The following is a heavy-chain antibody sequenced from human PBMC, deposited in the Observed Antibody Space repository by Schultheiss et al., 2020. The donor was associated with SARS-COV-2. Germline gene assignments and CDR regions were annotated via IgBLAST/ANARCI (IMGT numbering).Heavy chain of an antibody. CDR3: ARVFGAEGVDY. Sequence: SETLSLTCAVYGGSFSGYYWSWIRQPPGKGLEWIGEINHSGSTNYNPSLKSRVTISVDTSKNQFPLKLSSVTAADTAVYYCARVFGAEGVDYWGQGTLVTVSS. J-gene: IGHJ4*02. V-gene: IGHV4-34*01. D-gene: IGHD3-16*01. CDR2: INHSGST. CDR1: GGSFSGYY.